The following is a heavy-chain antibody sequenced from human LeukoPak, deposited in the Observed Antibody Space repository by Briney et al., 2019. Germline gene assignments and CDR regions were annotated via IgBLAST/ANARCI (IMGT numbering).Heavy chain of an antibody. D-gene: IGHD4-17*01. Sequence: GGSLRLSCAASGFTFSSYGMHWVRQAPGKGLEWVAVIWYDGSNKYYADSVKGRFTISRDNSKNTLYLQMNSLRAEDTAVYYCARGYGDYVGPFDYWGQGTLITVSS. CDR1: GFTFSSYG. CDR3: ARGYGDYVGPFDY. J-gene: IGHJ4*02. CDR2: IWYDGSNK. V-gene: IGHV3-33*01.